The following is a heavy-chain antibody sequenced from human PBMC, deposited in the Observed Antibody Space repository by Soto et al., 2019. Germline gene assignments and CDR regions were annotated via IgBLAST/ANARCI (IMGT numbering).Heavy chain of an antibody. J-gene: IGHJ6*02. D-gene: IGHD3-10*01. Sequence: GGSLRLSCAASGFTSSNYWMHWVRQAPGKGLVWVSRIKSDGSSTSYADSVKGRFTISRDNAKNTLDLQMHGLRAEDMAVYYCARSVRSGSSPYYYYAMDVWGQGTTVTVSS. V-gene: IGHV3-74*01. CDR1: GFTSSNYW. CDR2: IKSDGSST. CDR3: ARSVRSGSSPYYYYAMDV.